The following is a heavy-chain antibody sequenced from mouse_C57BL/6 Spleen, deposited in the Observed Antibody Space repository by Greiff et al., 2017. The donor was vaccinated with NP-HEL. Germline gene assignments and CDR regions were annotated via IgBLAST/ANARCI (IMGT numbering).Heavy chain of an antibody. CDR3: ARTYGSSPYYAMDY. V-gene: IGHV1-42*01. CDR2: INPSTGGT. J-gene: IGHJ4*01. CDR1: GYSFTGYY. Sequence: EVKLQESGPELVKPGASVKISCKASGYSFTGYYMNWVKQSPEKSLEWIGEINPSTGGTTYNQKFKAKATLTVDKSSSTAYMQLKSLTSEDSAVYYCARTYGSSPYYAMDYWGQGTSVTVSS. D-gene: IGHD1-1*01.